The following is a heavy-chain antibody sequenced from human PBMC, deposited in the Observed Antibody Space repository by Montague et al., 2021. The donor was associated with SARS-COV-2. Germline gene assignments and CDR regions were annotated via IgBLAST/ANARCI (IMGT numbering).Heavy chain of an antibody. Sequence: SETLSLTCTVSGGSISSSSYYWGWIRQPPGKGLEWIGSIYYSGSTYYNPSLKSRVTISVDTSKNQFSLKLSSVTAADTAVYYCARSLNLYYYGSGCYSSWFDPWGQGTLVTVSS. CDR3: ARSLNLYYYGSGCYSSWFDP. D-gene: IGHD3-10*01. CDR2: IYYSGST. J-gene: IGHJ5*02. CDR1: GGSISSSSYY. V-gene: IGHV4-39*01.